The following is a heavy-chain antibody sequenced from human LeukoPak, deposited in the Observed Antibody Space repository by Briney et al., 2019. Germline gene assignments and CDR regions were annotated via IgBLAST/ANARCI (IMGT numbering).Heavy chain of an antibody. D-gene: IGHD4-23*01. CDR1: GFTFSSYS. Sequence: GGSLRLSCAASGFTFSSYSMNWVRQAPGKGLEWVSSTGSGSSYIYYADSVKGRFTISRDNAKNSLYLQRNSLRAEDTAVYYCARGGGGNPYYFDYWGQGTLVTVSS. CDR2: TGSGSSYI. V-gene: IGHV3-21*01. CDR3: ARGGGGNPYYFDY. J-gene: IGHJ4*02.